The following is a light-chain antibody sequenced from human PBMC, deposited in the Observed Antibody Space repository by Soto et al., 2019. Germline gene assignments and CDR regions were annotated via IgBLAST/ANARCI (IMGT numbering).Light chain of an antibody. CDR2: GGS. V-gene: IGKV3-15*01. CDR3: QQYNNWPPYT. CDR1: QSVSSK. J-gene: IGKJ2*01. Sequence: EIVMTQSPATLSVSPGERATLSCRASQSVSSKLVWYQQKPGQAPRLLIYGGSTRATGIPARFSGSGSVTEFTLTISSLQSEDFAVYYCQQYNNWPPYTFGQGTKVEIK.